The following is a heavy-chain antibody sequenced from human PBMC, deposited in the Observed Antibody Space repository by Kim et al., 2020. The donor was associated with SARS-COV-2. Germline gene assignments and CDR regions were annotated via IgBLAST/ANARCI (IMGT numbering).Heavy chain of an antibody. CDR3: AGRYGRKNNWFDP. D-gene: IGHD1-20*01. J-gene: IGHJ5*02. Sequence: NPSLKSRVTMSVGTSKSQFSLKLSSVTATDTGVYDCAGRYGRKNNWFDPWGQGTLVTVSS. V-gene: IGHV4-39*01.